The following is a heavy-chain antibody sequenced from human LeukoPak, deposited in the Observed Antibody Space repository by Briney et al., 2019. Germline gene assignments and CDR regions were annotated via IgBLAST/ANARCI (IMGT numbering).Heavy chain of an antibody. V-gene: IGHV3-33*08. CDR1: GFTFSGAW. D-gene: IGHD4-17*01. J-gene: IGHJ4*02. Sequence: GGSLRLSCAASGFTFSGAWMSRVRQAPGKGLEWVAVIWYDGSNKYYVDSVKGRFTISRDNSKNTLYLQMNSLRAEDTAVYYCARDQNEGYGDYFYYFDYWGQGTLVTVSS. CDR2: IWYDGSNK. CDR3: ARDQNEGYGDYFYYFDY.